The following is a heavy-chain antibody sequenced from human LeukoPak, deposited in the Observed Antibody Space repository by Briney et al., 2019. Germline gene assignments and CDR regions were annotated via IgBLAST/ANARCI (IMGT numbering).Heavy chain of an antibody. Sequence: GGSLRLSCAAFGFIFSSYAMSWVRQAPGKGLEWVSAISGSGGSTYYADSVKGRFTISRDNSKNTLYLQMNSLRAEDTAVYDGADRGWRGVVVPAAAFDYWGQGTLVTVSS. J-gene: IGHJ4*02. CDR1: GFIFSSYA. V-gene: IGHV3-23*01. D-gene: IGHD2-2*01. CDR2: ISGSGGST. CDR3: ADRGWRGVVVPAAAFDY.